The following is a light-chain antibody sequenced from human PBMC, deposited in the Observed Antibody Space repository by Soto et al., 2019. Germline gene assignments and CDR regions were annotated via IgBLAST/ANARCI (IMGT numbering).Light chain of an antibody. J-gene: IGKJ1*01. V-gene: IGKV3-20*01. CDR1: QSVSNNY. Sequence: IVLPQSPGTLSLSPGESATLSCRASQSVSNNYLAWYQQKPGQAPRLLIYGASSRATGIPDRFSGSGSGTDFTLTIRRLEPEDFAVYYCQQYGSSYPWTFGQGTKVDIK. CDR3: QQYGSSYPWT. CDR2: GAS.